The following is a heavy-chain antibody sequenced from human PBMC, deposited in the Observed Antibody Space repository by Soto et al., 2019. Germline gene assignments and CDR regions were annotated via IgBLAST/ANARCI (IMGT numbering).Heavy chain of an antibody. CDR1: GFRFSTYA. Sequence: QLLESGGGLVQPGGSLRLSCEASGFRFSTYAMNWVRQAPGKGLEWVSGLSRSGETTFYADSVKGRFTISRDNSKNTLYLQMDSLRAEDTAFYYCAQAIARYCGTPTCLGVLNRWGQGTLVTVTS. D-gene: IGHD2-21*01. CDR3: AQAIARYCGTPTCLGVLNR. CDR2: LSRSGETT. V-gene: IGHV3-23*01. J-gene: IGHJ5*02.